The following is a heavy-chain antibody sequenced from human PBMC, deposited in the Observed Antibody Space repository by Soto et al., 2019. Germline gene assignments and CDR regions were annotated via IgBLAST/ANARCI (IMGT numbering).Heavy chain of an antibody. CDR2: ISSSSSTI. D-gene: IGHD6-13*01. V-gene: IGHV3-48*01. Sequence: GGSLRLSCAASGFTFSSYSMNWVRQAPGKGLEWVSYISSSSSTIYYADSVRGRFTISRDNAKNSLYLQMNSLRAEDTAVYYCARHPERIAQIGWFDPWGQGTLVTVSS. CDR3: ARHPERIAQIGWFDP. CDR1: GFTFSSYS. J-gene: IGHJ5*02.